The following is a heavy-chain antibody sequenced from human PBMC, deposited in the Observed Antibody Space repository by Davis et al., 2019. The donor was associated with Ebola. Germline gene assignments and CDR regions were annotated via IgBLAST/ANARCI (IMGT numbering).Heavy chain of an antibody. CDR1: GFTFSSYW. CDR2: IKADGSEK. V-gene: IGHV3-7*03. D-gene: IGHD3-16*01. J-gene: IGHJ3*02. CDR3: AKDIADRYYVGAFDI. Sequence: LSLTCAASGFTFSSYWMTWVRQAPGKGLEWVANIKADGSEKYYLASVKGRFTVSRDNAKDSVYLQMNSLRAEDTALYYCAKDIADRYYVGAFDIWGQGTMVTVSS.